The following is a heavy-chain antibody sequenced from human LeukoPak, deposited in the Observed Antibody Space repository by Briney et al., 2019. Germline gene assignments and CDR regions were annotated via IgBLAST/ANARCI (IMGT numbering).Heavy chain of an antibody. J-gene: IGHJ4*02. CDR3: ARDYGGNSGDFDY. V-gene: IGHV3-74*01. Sequence: PGGSLRLSCAASGFTFNNYWIHWVRRAPGKGLVWVSRINTDGRTTTYADSVKGRFTISRDNAKNTVHLQMNSLRAEDTAVYYCARDYGGNSGDFDYWGQGTLVTVSS. D-gene: IGHD4-23*01. CDR2: INTDGRTT. CDR1: GFTFNNYW.